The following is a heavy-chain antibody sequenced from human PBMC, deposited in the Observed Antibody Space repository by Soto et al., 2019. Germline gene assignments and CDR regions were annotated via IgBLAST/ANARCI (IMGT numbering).Heavy chain of an antibody. CDR1: GFTFSSYA. CDR3: AKKGEIVVVPAAMVYFQH. J-gene: IGHJ1*01. Sequence: GSLRLSCAASGFTFSSYAMSWVRQAPGKGLGWVSAISGSGGSTYYADSVKGRFTISRDNSKNTLYLQMNSLRAEDTAVYYCAKKGEIVVVPAAMVYFQHWGQGTLVTVSS. CDR2: ISGSGGST. D-gene: IGHD2-2*01. V-gene: IGHV3-23*01.